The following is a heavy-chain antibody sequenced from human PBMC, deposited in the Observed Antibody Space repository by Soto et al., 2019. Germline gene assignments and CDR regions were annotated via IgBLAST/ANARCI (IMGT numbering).Heavy chain of an antibody. CDR3: ARPFYDFWSGLLYNWVDP. J-gene: IGHJ5*02. V-gene: IGHV4-34*01. Sequence: LSHTCAVYGGSFSGYYWSWIRQPPGKGLEWIGEINHSGSTNYNPSLKSRVTISVDTSKNQFSLKLSSVTAADTAVYYCARPFYDFWSGLLYNWVDPWGQGTLVTVSS. D-gene: IGHD3-3*01. CDR2: INHSGST. CDR1: GGSFSGYY.